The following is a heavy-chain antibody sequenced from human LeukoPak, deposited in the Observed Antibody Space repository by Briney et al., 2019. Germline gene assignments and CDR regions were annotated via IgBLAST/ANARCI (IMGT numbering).Heavy chain of an antibody. V-gene: IGHV3-30*02. CDR1: GFTFSSFG. CDR2: IRFDGSNE. D-gene: IGHD6-19*01. Sequence: GGSLRPSCAASGFTFSSFGMHWVRQAPGKGLEWVASIRFDGSNEKYADSVKGRFTISRDNPKNTLYVQMNSLSAEDTALYYCAKGTAGIGVAGTFGYLDYWGQGTLVAVSS. J-gene: IGHJ4*02. CDR3: AKGTAGIGVAGTFGYLDY.